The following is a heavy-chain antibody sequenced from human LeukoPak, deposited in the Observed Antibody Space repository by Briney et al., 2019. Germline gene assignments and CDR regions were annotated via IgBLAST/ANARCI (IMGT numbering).Heavy chain of an antibody. V-gene: IGHV4-59*08. CDR1: GGSISSYY. J-gene: IGHJ6*02. CDR3: ARLMITFGGVAFYGMDV. CDR2: IYYSGST. D-gene: IGHD3-16*01. Sequence: SETLSLTCTVSGGSISSYYWSWIRQPPGKGLEWIGYIYYSGSTNYNPSLKSRVTISVDTSKNQFSLKLSSVTAADTAVYYCARLMITFGGVAFYGMDVWGQGTTVTVSS.